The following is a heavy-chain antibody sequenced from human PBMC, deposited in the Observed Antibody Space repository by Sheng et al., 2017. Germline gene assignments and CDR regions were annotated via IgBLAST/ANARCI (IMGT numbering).Heavy chain of an antibody. J-gene: IGHJ4*02. D-gene: IGHD1-7*01. CDR2: ISGSGGST. Sequence: EVQLEESGGGLVQPGGTLRLSCAASGFTFSSYGMSWVRQAPGKGLEWVSAISGSGGSTYYADSVKGRFTISRDNSKNTLYLQMNSLRAEDTAVYYCAKDLITGTTEHYFDYWGQGTLVTVSS. CDR1: GFTFSSYG. V-gene: IGHV3-23*04. CDR3: AKDLITGTTEHYFDY.